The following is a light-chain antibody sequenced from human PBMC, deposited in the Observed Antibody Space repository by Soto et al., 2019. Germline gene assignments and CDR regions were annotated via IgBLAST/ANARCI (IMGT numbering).Light chain of an antibody. V-gene: IGKV3-11*01. J-gene: IGKJ5*01. CDR2: DAS. CDR1: QSVRSY. Sequence: ESMLTQSPATLSLSPGERATLSCRASQSVRSYLAWYQQKPGQAPRLLIYDASNRAPGIPARFSGSGSGTVFTLTISSLEPDDFAVYYCQQRSSWPRITFGQGTRLDIK. CDR3: QQRSSWPRIT.